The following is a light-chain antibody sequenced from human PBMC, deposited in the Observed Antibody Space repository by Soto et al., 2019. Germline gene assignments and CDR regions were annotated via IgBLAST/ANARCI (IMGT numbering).Light chain of an antibody. J-gene: IGLJ1*01. CDR2: EVT. CDR3: SSYTSTSTLYV. Sequence: QSALTQPASVSGSPGQSITISCTGSSSDVGGHNYVSWYQQHPGKAPKLMIYEVTKRPSGVSNRFSGSKSGNTASLTISGLQAEEEADYYCSSYTSTSTLYVFADRTKVTV. CDR1: SSDVGGHNY. V-gene: IGLV2-14*01.